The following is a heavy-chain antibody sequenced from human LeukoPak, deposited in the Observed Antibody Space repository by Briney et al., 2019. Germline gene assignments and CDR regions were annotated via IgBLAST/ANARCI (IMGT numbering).Heavy chain of an antibody. CDR2: ISYDGSNK. CDR3: ARAMVRGVVRNWFDP. D-gene: IGHD3-10*01. V-gene: IGHV3-30-3*01. Sequence: GGSLRLSCAASGFTFSSYAMHWVRQGPGKGLEWVAVISYDGSNKYYADSVKGRFTISRDNSKNTLYLQMNSLRAEDTAVYYCARAMVRGVVRNWFDPWGQGTLVTVSS. J-gene: IGHJ5*02. CDR1: GFTFSSYA.